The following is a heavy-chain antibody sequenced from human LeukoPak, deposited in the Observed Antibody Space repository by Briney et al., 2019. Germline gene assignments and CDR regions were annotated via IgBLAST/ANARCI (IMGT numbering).Heavy chain of an antibody. CDR1: GDSISSGRYY. V-gene: IGHV4-61*02. CDR3: ARGFGGQEVFDY. CDR2: IYTSGGT. D-gene: IGHD2-15*01. J-gene: IGHJ4*02. Sequence: SETLSLTCTVSGDSISSGRYYWSWIRQPAGKGLEWIGRIYTSGGTNYNPSLKSRVTVSVDTSMNQFSLKVTSVTAADTAVYYCARGFGGQEVFDYWGQGTLVTVSS.